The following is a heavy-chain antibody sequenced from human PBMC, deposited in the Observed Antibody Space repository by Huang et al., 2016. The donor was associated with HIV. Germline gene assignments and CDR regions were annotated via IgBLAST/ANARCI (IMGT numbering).Heavy chain of an antibody. Sequence: QVPLQQWGAELLKPSETLSLTCAVSGGSFSGHYWTWIRQPPGRGLEWIGEISDSGSTTNNPSLKCRVTISGDTSQSQFSLKLNSVTAADTAIYYCARMFKYDSGGYRGNDAFDIWGQGTMVTVSS. CDR2: ISDSGST. CDR1: GGSFSGHY. J-gene: IGHJ3*02. CDR3: ARMFKYDSGGYRGNDAFDI. V-gene: IGHV4-34*02. D-gene: IGHD3-22*01.